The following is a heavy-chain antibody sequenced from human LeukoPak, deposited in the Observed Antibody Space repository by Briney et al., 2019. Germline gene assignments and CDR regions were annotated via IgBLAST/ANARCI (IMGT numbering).Heavy chain of an antibody. J-gene: IGHJ4*02. CDR3: ARASYSGYHSARDYYFDY. D-gene: IGHD5-12*01. CDR2: ISSTSNYI. Sequence: GGSLRLSCEASGFTFSSYTFNWVRQAPGKGLEWLSSISSTSNYIYYADSVKGRLTVSRDNAKNSLYLQMNSLRAEETAVYFCARASYSGYHSARDYYFDYWGQGTLVTVSS. V-gene: IGHV3-21*01. CDR1: GFTFSSYT.